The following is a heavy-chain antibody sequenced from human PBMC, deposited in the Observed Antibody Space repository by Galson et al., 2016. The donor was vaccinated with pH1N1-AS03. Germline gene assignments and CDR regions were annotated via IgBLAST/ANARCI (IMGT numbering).Heavy chain of an antibody. CDR3: ATYGSGSRGGFDY. D-gene: IGHD3-10*01. Sequence: SVKVSCKASGYTFSRYYMHWMRQAPGQGPEWMGVIDPSIGSTTYAQKFQGRVNMTRDTATTTAYMELRSLRSDDTAVYYCATYGSGSRGGFDYWGQGALIIVSS. J-gene: IGHJ4*02. CDR2: IDPSIGST. CDR1: GYTFSRYY. V-gene: IGHV1-46*01.